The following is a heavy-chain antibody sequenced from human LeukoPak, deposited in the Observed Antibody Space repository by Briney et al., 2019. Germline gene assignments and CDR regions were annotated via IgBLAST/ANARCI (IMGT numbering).Heavy chain of an antibody. Sequence: SETLSLTCAVYGGCFSGYYWSWIRQPPGKGLEWIGEINHSGSTNYNPSLKSRVTISVDTSKNQFSLKLSSVPAADTAVYYCARVHAYYFDYWGQGTLVTVSS. V-gene: IGHV4-34*01. CDR2: INHSGST. CDR1: GGCFSGYY. J-gene: IGHJ4*02. CDR3: ARVHAYYFDY.